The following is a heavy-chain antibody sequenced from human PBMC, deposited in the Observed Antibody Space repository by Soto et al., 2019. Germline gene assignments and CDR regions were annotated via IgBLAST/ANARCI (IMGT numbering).Heavy chain of an antibody. D-gene: IGHD1-7*01. Sequence: EVQLLESGGGLVQPGGSLRLSCAASGFTFSSYGMTWVRQAPGKGLEWVSFSSATGAGTYYADSVKGRFTISRDNPKNTLYRQMTSLRADDTAVYYCAKDRRAGGNYGFYSDFWGQGALVIVSS. V-gene: IGHV3-23*01. J-gene: IGHJ4*02. CDR3: AKDRRAGGNYGFYSDF. CDR1: GFTFSSYG. CDR2: SSATGAGT.